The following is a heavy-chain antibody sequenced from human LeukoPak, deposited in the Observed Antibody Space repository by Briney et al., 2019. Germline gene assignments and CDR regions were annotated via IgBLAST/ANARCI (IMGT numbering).Heavy chain of an antibody. J-gene: IGHJ4*02. Sequence: ASVTVSCKASGYTFTGYYMHWVRQAPGQGLEWMGWINPNSGATNYAQKFQGWVTMTRDTSISTAYMQLSSLRSEDTAVYYCARVGSYYDFWSGYSRHFDYWGQGTLVTVSS. CDR2: INPNSGAT. V-gene: IGHV1-2*04. CDR1: GYTFTGYY. CDR3: ARVGSYYDFWSGYSRHFDY. D-gene: IGHD3-3*01.